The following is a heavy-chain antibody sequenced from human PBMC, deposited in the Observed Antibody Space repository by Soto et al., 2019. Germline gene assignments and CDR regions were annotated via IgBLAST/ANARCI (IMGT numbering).Heavy chain of an antibody. CDR2: IYYTGST. Sequence: PSETLSLTCTVSGGSISSNNYYWGWIRQPPGKGLEWIGSIYYTGSTYYNPSLKGRVTISVDTSKNQFSLKLTSVTAAETAVYYCARRLFSSSWPSYFDYWGQGTLVTVSS. CDR3: ARRLFSSSWPSYFDY. D-gene: IGHD6-13*01. CDR1: GGSISSNNYY. V-gene: IGHV4-39*01. J-gene: IGHJ4*02.